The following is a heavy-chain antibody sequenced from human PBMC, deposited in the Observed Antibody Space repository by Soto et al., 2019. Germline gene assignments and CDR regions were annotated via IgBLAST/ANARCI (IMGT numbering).Heavy chain of an antibody. V-gene: IGHV4-4*07. D-gene: IGHD1-1*01. J-gene: IGHJ5*02. CDR2: IYATGTT. CDR1: GASISGYY. CDR3: VRDGTKTLRDWFDP. Sequence: SETLSLTCTVSGASISGYYWSWIRKSAGKGLEWIGRIYATGTTDYNPSLKSRVMMSVDTSEKQFSLKLRSVTAADTAVYYCVRDGTKTLRDWFDPWGQGISVTVSS.